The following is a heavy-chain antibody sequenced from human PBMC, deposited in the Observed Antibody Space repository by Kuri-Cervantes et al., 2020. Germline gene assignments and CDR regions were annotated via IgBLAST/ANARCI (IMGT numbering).Heavy chain of an antibody. Sequence: GGSLRLSCAASGFTFSSYGMDWVRQAPGKGLEWVGRVRNKANSYNTEYDASVKGRFTISKDDSKNSVYLQMNSLETKDTSVYYCPRFDCSSCSCYIYWGQGTLVTVLL. V-gene: IGHV3-72*01. CDR3: PRFDCSSCSCYIY. CDR2: VRNKANSYNT. D-gene: IGHD2-15*01. CDR1: GFTFSSYG. J-gene: IGHJ4*02.